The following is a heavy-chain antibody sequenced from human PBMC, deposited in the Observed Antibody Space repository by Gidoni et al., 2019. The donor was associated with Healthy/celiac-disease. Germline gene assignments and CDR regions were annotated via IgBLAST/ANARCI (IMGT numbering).Heavy chain of an antibody. CDR1: GFTFSSNY. CDR2: IYSGGST. V-gene: IGHV3-53*01. J-gene: IGHJ4*02. D-gene: IGHD3-10*01. CDR3: ARVRMGYFDY. Sequence: EVQLVESGGGLIQHWGSLRLSCAASGFTFSSNYMSWVRQGPGKGLEWVSVIYSGGSTYYADYVKGRFTISRDNSKNTLYLQMNSLRAEDTAVYYCARVRMGYFDYWGQGTLVTVSS.